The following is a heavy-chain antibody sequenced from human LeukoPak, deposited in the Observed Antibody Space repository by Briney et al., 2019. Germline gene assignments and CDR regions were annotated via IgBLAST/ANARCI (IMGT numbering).Heavy chain of an antibody. CDR3: ARDRGDYGDPYDFDY. CDR1: GFIFSSYT. D-gene: IGHD4-17*01. CDR2: ISSSSNYI. Sequence: SGGSLRLSCAASGFIFSSYTMNWVRQAPGKGLEWVSSISSSSNYIYYADSVKGRFTISRDNAKNSVFLQMNSLRVEDTAVYYCARDRGDYGDPYDFDYWGQGTLVTVSS. V-gene: IGHV3-21*01. J-gene: IGHJ4*02.